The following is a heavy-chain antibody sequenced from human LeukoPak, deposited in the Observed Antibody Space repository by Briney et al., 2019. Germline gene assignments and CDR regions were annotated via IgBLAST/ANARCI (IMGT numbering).Heavy chain of an antibody. Sequence: ASVKVSCKASGYTFTGYYMHSVRQAPGQGLEWMGWINPNSGGTNYAQKFQGRVTMTRDTSISTAYMELSRLRSDDTAVYYCARCFVRGVNPILGSYGMDVWGQGTTVTVSS. CDR1: GYTFTGYY. CDR3: ARCFVRGVNPILGSYGMDV. J-gene: IGHJ6*02. CDR2: INPNSGGT. D-gene: IGHD3-10*02. V-gene: IGHV1-2*02.